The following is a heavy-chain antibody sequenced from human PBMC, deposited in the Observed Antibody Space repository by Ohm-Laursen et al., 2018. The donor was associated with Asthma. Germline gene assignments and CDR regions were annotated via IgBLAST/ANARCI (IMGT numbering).Heavy chain of an antibody. CDR2: IYYSGST. V-gene: IGHV4-59*12. Sequence: SDTLSLTCTVSGGSISSYYWSWIRQPPGKGLEWIGYIYYSGSTNYNPSLKSRVTISVDTSKNQFSLKLSSVTAADTAVYYCAREGSSWSQTYNWFDPWGQGTLVTVSS. J-gene: IGHJ5*02. CDR3: AREGSSWSQTYNWFDP. CDR1: GGSISSYY. D-gene: IGHD6-13*01.